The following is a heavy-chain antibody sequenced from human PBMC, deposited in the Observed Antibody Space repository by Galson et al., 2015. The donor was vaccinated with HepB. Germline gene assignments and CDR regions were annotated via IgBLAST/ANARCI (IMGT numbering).Heavy chain of an antibody. Sequence: SLRLSCAASGFTFSSYWMSWVRQAPGKGLEWVANIKQDGSEKYYVDSVKGRFTISRDNAKNSLYLQMNSLRAEDTAVYYCARGARYYDFWSGYRDYWGQGTLVTVSS. V-gene: IGHV3-7*01. D-gene: IGHD3-3*01. CDR3: ARGARYYDFWSGYRDY. CDR2: IKQDGSEK. J-gene: IGHJ4*02. CDR1: GFTFSSYW.